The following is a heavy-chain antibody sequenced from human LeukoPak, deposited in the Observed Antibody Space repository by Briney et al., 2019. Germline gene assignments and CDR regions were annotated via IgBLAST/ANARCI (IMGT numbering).Heavy chain of an antibody. Sequence: GGSLRLSCAAPGFIFDDYAIHWVRQAPGKGLEWVSLISGDGGSTFYADSVKGRFTISRDDSKNSLYLQMSSLRSEDTALYYCARESERSGWYDYWGQGTLVTVSS. CDR1: GFIFDDYA. V-gene: IGHV3-43*02. J-gene: IGHJ4*02. D-gene: IGHD6-19*01. CDR2: ISGDGGST. CDR3: ARESERSGWYDY.